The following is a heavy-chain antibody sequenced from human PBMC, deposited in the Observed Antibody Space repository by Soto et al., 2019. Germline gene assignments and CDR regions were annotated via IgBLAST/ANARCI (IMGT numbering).Heavy chain of an antibody. V-gene: IGHV3-23*01. CDR3: AKDGFSGSGKYYFDY. Sequence: EVQLLESGGGLVQPGGSLRLSCAASGFTFSNYAMNWVPQAPGKGLEWVSVISDSGGSTYYADSVKGRFTISRDNSKNTLYLHMNSLTVEDTAVYYCAKDGFSGSGKYYFDYWGQGTLVTVSS. CDR2: ISDSGGST. D-gene: IGHD3-10*01. CDR1: GFTFSNYA. J-gene: IGHJ4*02.